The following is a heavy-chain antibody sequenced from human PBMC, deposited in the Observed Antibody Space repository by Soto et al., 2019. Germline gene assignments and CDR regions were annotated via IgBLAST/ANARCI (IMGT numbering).Heavy chain of an antibody. J-gene: IGHJ6*02. Sequence: QVQLVQSGAEVKKPGASVKVSCKASGYTFTSYYIHCVRQAPGQGLEWLGVINPSGGSTSYAQKFQGRLTMTRDTSTSTLYMELSSLRSEDTAVYYCARVRGVELYDGMDVWGQGTTVTVSS. V-gene: IGHV1-46*01. CDR3: ARVRGVELYDGMDV. CDR2: INPSGGST. CDR1: GYTFTSYY. D-gene: IGHD3-10*01.